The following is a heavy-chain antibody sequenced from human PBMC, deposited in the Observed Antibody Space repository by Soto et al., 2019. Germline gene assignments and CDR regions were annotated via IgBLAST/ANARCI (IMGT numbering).Heavy chain of an antibody. CDR2: TYYRSKWYN. Sequence: SQTLSLTCAISGDSVSSNSAAWNWIRQSPSRGLEWLGRTYYRSKWYNDYAVSVKSRITINPDTSKNQFSLQLNSVTPEDTAVYYCARSSIAALGLISSVYWGQATLVSAPQ. CDR3: ARSSIAALGLISSVY. D-gene: IGHD6-6*01. CDR1: GDSVSSNSAA. J-gene: IGHJ4*02. V-gene: IGHV6-1*01.